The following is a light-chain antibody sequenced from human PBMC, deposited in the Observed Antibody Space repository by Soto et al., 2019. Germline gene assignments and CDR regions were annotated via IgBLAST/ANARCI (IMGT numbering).Light chain of an antibody. CDR2: DTS. CDR3: QQYGSSPT. V-gene: IGKV3D-20*01. CDR1: QSINSNY. Sequence: EIVLTQSPATLSLSPGERATLSCGASQSINSNYLAWYQQKPGLAPRLVIYDTSRRAPGIPDRLTGSGSGTDFTLTISRLEPEESAIYYCQQYGSSPTFGRGTRLEIK. J-gene: IGKJ5*01.